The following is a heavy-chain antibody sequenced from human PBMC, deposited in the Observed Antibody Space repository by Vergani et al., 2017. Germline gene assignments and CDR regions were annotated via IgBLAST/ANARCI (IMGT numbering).Heavy chain of an antibody. J-gene: IGHJ6*02. Sequence: QVQLVESGGGLVKPGGSLRLSCAASGFTFSDYYMSWIRQAPGKGLEWVSYISSSGSTIYYADSVKGRFTISRDNAKNSLYLQMNSLRAEDTAVYYCARDSYDFWSGARTINYYGMDVWGQGTTVTVSS. D-gene: IGHD3-3*01. CDR2: ISSSGSTI. CDR3: ARDSYDFWSGARTINYYGMDV. V-gene: IGHV3-11*01. CDR1: GFTFSDYY.